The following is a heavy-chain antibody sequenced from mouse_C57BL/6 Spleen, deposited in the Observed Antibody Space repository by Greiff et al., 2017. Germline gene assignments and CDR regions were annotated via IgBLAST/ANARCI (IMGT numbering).Heavy chain of an antibody. J-gene: IGHJ3*01. D-gene: IGHD2-3*01. CDR2: INPNYGTS. CDR1: GYSFTDYN. Sequence: VQLQQSGPELVKPGASVKISCKASGYSFTDYNMNWVKQSNGKGLEWIGVINPNYGTSSYNQKFKGKATLTVDQSSSTAYMHLNSLTSEDSAVYYCAIGGLLRRAWFAYWGQGTLVTVSA. V-gene: IGHV1-39*01. CDR3: AIGGLLRRAWFAY.